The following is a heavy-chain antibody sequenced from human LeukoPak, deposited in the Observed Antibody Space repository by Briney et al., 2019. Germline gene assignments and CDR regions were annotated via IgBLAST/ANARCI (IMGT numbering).Heavy chain of an antibody. CDR2: ISAYNGNT. CDR1: GYTFTSYG. CDR3: ARDSRQLEPNTDWFDP. Sequence: ASVKVSCKASGYTFTSYGISWVRQAPGQGLEWMGWISAYNGNTNYAQKLQGRVTMTTDTSTSTAYMELRSLRSEDTAVYYCARDSRQLEPNTDWFDPWGQGTLVTVSS. J-gene: IGHJ5*02. V-gene: IGHV1-18*01. D-gene: IGHD1-1*01.